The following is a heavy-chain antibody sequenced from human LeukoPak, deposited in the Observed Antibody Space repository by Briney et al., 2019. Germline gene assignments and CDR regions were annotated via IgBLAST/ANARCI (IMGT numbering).Heavy chain of an antibody. J-gene: IGHJ4*02. Sequence: NPSETLSLTCTVSGGSISSYPRRWIRQPPAKGLEWIGYIYYSGSTNYNPSLKSRVTISVDTSKNQFSLKLSSVTAADTAVYYCARERGWYPYYFDYWGQGTLVTVSS. CDR1: GGSISSYP. V-gene: IGHV4-59*01. CDR2: IYYSGST. CDR3: ARERGWYPYYFDY. D-gene: IGHD6-19*01.